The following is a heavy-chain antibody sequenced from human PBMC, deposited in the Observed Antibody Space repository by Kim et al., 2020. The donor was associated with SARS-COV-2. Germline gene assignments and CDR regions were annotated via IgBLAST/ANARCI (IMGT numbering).Heavy chain of an antibody. Sequence: GESLKISCKGSGYSFTSYWIGWVRQMPGKGLEWMGIIYPGDSDTRYSPSFQGQVTISADKSISTAYLQWSSLKASDTAMYYCARHVGSHVVYYYYGMDVWGQGTTVTVSS. CDR1: GYSFTSYW. CDR3: ARHVGSHVVYYYYGMDV. CDR2: IYPGDSDT. V-gene: IGHV5-51*01. J-gene: IGHJ6*02. D-gene: IGHD2-15*01.